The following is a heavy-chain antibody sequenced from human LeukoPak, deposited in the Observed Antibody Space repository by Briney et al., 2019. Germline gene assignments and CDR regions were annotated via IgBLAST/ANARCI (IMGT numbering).Heavy chain of an antibody. CDR3: AREVAI. CDR1: GYTFTSYA. J-gene: IGHJ4*02. CDR2: IYAGNGNV. Sequence: ASVKVSCKASGYTFTSYAMHWVRQAPGQRPEWMGCIYAGNGNVKYSQNFQARVTITRDTSASTAYLELSSLRSEDTAVYYCAREVAIWGQGTLVTVSS. V-gene: IGHV1-3*01. D-gene: IGHD2-15*01.